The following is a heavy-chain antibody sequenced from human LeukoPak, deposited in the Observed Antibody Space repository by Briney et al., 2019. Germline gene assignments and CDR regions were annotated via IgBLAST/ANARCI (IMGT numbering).Heavy chain of an antibody. Sequence: GASVTVSCTASGYTFTRYDINWVRQAAGQGLEWMGWINLNSGNTGYAQKFQGRVTITRDTSIRTAYMEVSSLRSEDTAVYYCARVDGSPDYWGQGTLLTVSS. V-gene: IGHV1-8*03. D-gene: IGHD2-15*01. CDR2: INLNSGNT. CDR1: GYTFTRYD. CDR3: ARVDGSPDY. J-gene: IGHJ4*02.